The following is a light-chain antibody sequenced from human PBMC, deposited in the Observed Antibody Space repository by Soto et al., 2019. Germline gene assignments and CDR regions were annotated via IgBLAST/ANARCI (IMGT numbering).Light chain of an antibody. CDR2: RYS. V-gene: IGKV2-30*01. Sequence: DVVLAQSPLSLPVTPVQTASISCRSSQSLVLSYGSGDCSWFHQRPGQSPRRLIDRYSNRGCGVPDRFSGGGSGAEFTLKSSRVWAEDFVIYYCMQHAHWPHTFGQGTKVDIK. CDR3: MQHAHWPHT. J-gene: IGKJ2*01. CDR1: QSLVLSYGSGD.